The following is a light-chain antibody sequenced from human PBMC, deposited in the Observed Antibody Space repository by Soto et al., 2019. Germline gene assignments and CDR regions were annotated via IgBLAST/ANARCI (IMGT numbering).Light chain of an antibody. J-gene: IGKJ1*01. CDR1: QSISNY. CDR2: GAS. V-gene: IGKV3-15*01. Sequence: EIVMTQSPPTLSVSPGEGVTLPCKASQSISNYLAWYQHKPGQAPRLLINGASIRATGFPARFSGSGSGEDFTLTISSVQSEDFAVYYCQQYLNWPWPFGQGTKVEIK. CDR3: QQYLNWPWP.